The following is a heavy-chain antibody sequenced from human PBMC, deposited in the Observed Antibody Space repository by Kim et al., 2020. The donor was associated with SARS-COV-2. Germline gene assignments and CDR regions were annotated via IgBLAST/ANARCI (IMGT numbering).Heavy chain of an antibody. D-gene: IGHD3-3*01. J-gene: IGHJ5*02. CDR1: GGSISSYY. CDR3: ARSVGYDFWSGYRPGGGWFDP. V-gene: IGHV4-59*13. CDR2: IYYSGST. Sequence: SETLSLTCTVSGGSISSYYWSWIRQPPGKGLEWIGYIYYSGSTNYNPSLKSRVTISVDTSKNQFSLKLSSVTAADTAVYYCARSVGYDFWSGYRPGGGWFDPWGQGTLVTVSS.